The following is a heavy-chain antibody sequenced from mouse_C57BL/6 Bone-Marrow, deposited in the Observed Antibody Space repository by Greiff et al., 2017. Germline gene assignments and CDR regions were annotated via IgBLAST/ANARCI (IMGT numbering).Heavy chain of an antibody. Sequence: QVQLQQSGAELVMPGASVKLSCKASGYTFTSYWMHWVKQRPGQGLEWIGEIDPSDSYTNYNQKFKGKSTLTVDKSSSTAYMQLSSLTSEDSAVYYCARDYSKGAYWGQGTLVTVAA. CDR3: ARDYSKGAY. J-gene: IGHJ3*01. V-gene: IGHV1-69*01. CDR1: GYTFTSYW. CDR2: IDPSDSYT. D-gene: IGHD2-5*01.